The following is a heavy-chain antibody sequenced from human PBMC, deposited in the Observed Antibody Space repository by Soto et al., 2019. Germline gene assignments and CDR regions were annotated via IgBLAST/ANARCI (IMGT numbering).Heavy chain of an antibody. V-gene: IGHV4-31*03. D-gene: IGHD3-10*01. J-gene: IGHJ6*02. Sequence: QVQLQESGPGLVKPSQTLSLTCTVSGGSISSGGYYWSWIRQHPGKGLEWIGYIYYSGSTYYNPSLNGRVTISVDTSKNQFSLKLSSVTAADTAVYYCASTARNRITMVRGAYGMDVWGQGTTVTVSS. CDR2: IYYSGST. CDR3: ASTARNRITMVRGAYGMDV. CDR1: GGSISSGGYY.